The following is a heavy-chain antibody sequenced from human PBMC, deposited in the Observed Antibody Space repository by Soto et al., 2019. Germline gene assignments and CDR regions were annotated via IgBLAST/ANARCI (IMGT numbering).Heavy chain of an antibody. J-gene: IGHJ6*03. D-gene: IGHD4-17*01. CDR2: IYYSGST. V-gene: IGHV4-59*01. CDR1: GGSISSYY. CDR3: AKGIPYGDYTHYYYYMDV. Sequence: SETLSLTCTVSGGSISSYYWSWIRQPPGKGLEWIGYIYYSGSTNYNPSLKSRVTISADTSKNQFSLKLSSVTAADTAVYYCAKGIPYGDYTHYYYYMDVWGKGTTVTVSS.